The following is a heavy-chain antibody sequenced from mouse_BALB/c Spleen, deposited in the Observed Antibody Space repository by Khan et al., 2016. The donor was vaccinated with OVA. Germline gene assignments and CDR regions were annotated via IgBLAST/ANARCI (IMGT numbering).Heavy chain of an antibody. CDR3: SRGKYYGRSYWLGY. J-gene: IGHJ3*01. CDR2: ILPGSGSN. V-gene: IGHV1-9*01. CDR1: GYTFSSYW. D-gene: IGHD1-1*01. Sequence: QVRLQQSGAELMKPGASVKISCKATGYTFSSYWIEWVKQRPGHGLEWIGEILPGSGSNNYNEKFKGKATFTADTSSNTAYMQFSSLTSEDSAVYYCSRGKYYGRSYWLGYWGQGTLVTVS.